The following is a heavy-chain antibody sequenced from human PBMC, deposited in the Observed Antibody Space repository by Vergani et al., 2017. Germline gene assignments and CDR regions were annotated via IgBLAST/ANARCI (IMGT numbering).Heavy chain of an antibody. CDR3: ARGYYDSSGYYPFNIDY. V-gene: IGHV1-2*02. J-gene: IGHJ4*02. D-gene: IGHD3-22*01. CDR1: GYSFIGYY. CDR2: INPKSGGT. Sequence: QVQLVQSGAEVKKPGASVRVSCKASGYSFIGYYLHWVRQSPGQGLEWMGWINPKSGGTNYAPTFQGRVTMTRDTSISTAYLDLSRLKSDDTAVYYCARGYYDSSGYYPFNIDYWGQGTLVTVSS.